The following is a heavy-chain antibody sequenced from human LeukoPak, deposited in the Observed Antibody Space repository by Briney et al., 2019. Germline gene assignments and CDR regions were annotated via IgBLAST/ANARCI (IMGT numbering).Heavy chain of an antibody. CDR2: TSYDGSSN. CDR3: ARDGRLPMGGRGNYFDS. J-gene: IGHJ4*02. D-gene: IGHD1-26*01. V-gene: IGHV3-30*03. Sequence: GGSLRLSCAASGFTFNTYGMHWVRQAPGKGLEWVAVTSYDGSSNYYADSVKDRFTISRDNSENTLYLQLDSLRAEDTAVYYCARDGRLPMGGRGNYFDSWGQGTLVIVSS. CDR1: GFTFNTYG.